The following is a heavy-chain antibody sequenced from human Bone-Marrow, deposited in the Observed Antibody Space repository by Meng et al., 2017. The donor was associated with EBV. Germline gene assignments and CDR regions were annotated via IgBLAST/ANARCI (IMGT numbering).Heavy chain of an antibody. CDR1: GYTFTSTSFA. CDR3: ARGQHDYAFDY. D-gene: IGHD4-17*01. J-gene: IGHJ4*02. Sequence: QCGDEVKKTGASVEVSCRASGYTFTSTSFAIHWVRQAPGQRLEWMGWINAGNGNTKYSQNFQGRVTITRDTSANTVHMELRSLRSEDTAVYYCARGQHDYAFDYWGQGTLVTVSS. V-gene: IGHV1-3*01. CDR2: INAGNGNT.